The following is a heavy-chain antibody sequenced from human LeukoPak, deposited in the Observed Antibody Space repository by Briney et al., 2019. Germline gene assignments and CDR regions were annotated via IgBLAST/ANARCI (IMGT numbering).Heavy chain of an antibody. V-gene: IGHV3-30*02. CDR2: IRYDGSNK. J-gene: IGHJ4*02. D-gene: IGHD3-22*01. CDR3: AKDRFTMIVVDYFDY. Sequence: GTSLRLSCAASGFTFSSYAMHWVRQAPGKGLEWVAFIRYDGSNKYYADSVKGRFTISRDNSKNTLYLQMNSLRAEDTAVYYCAKDRFTMIVVDYFDYWGQGTLVTVSS. CDR1: GFTFSSYA.